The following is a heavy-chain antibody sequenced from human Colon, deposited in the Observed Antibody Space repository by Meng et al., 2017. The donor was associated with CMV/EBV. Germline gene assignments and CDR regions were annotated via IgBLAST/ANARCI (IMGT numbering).Heavy chain of an antibody. CDR1: GASPSSYY. V-gene: IGHV4-59*01. CDR3: ARERGPDGVLDY. CDR2: MHRSGSC. Sequence: SETLSLTCTVSGASPSSYYWSWIRQTPEKGLEWIGYMHRSGSCINNPSLQSRVNILLDPSKNQFSLELSYVTAADTATYYCARERGPDGVLDYWGQGILVTISS. J-gene: IGHJ4*02. D-gene: IGHD2-8*02.